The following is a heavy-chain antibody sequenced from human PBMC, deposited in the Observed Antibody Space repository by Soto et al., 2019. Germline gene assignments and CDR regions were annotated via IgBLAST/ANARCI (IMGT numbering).Heavy chain of an antibody. V-gene: IGHV3-23*01. CDR2: LSGSGGST. Sequence: GGSLRLPCAASGFSFSIYAMSWVRQAPGKGLEWVSTLSGSGGSTYYADSVKGRFTISRDNSKNTLYLQMNSLRAEDTAVYYCAKDTVPVATPWFDPWGQGTLVTVSS. CDR3: AKDTVPVATPWFDP. CDR1: GFSFSIYA. J-gene: IGHJ5*02. D-gene: IGHD2-2*01.